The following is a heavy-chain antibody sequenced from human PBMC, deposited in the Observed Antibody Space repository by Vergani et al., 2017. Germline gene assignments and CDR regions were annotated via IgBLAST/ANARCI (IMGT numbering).Heavy chain of an antibody. CDR3: ARSSDISGWYGYFQH. V-gene: IGHV5-51*03. CDR1: GSSFTSYW. J-gene: IGHJ1*01. CDR2: IYPGDSAT. D-gene: IGHD6-19*01. Sequence: EVQLVQSGAEVKKPGESLKISCKGSGSSFTSYWIGWVRQMPGKGLEWMGIIYPGDSATRYSPSFQGQVTISADKSISTAYLQWSSLKASDTAMYYCARSSDISGWYGYFQHWGQGTLVTVAS.